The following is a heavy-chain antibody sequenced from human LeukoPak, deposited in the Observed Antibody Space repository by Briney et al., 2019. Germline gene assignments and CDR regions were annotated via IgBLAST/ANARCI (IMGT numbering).Heavy chain of an antibody. Sequence: GGSLRLSCAASGFTFSDKWMHWVRQGPGKGLVWVSRISPDGTTISYADSVKGRFTISRDNAKNTVYLQVNSLRVEDTAVYYCARDFYTNYYHSTGDDFDYWGQGTLVTVSS. CDR3: ARDFYTNYYHSTGDDFDY. CDR1: GFTFSDKW. V-gene: IGHV3-74*01. D-gene: IGHD3-22*01. CDR2: ISPDGTTI. J-gene: IGHJ4*02.